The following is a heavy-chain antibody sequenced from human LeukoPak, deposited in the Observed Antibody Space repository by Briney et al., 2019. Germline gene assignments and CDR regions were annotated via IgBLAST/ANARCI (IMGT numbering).Heavy chain of an antibody. D-gene: IGHD6-19*01. CDR3: ARAKRRNSGNYDY. J-gene: IGHJ4*02. CDR2: ISSSGSTI. Sequence: PGGSLRLSCAASGFTFSNYEMNWVRQAPGKGLEWVSYISSSGSTIYYADSVKGRFTISRDNAKNSLYLQMNSLRAEDTAVYYCARAKRRNSGNYDYWGQGTLVTVSS. V-gene: IGHV3-48*03. CDR1: GFTFSNYE.